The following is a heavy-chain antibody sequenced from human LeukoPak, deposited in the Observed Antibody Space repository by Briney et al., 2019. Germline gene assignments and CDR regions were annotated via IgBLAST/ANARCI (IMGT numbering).Heavy chain of an antibody. Sequence: PGGSLRLSCAASGSTFTNYLMHWVRQAPGKGLVWVSRVDSDGTTTSYADSVKGRFSISRDDAKNTLYLQMNSLRAEDTAIYYCGRSYYDSSGCVILFDWWGQGTLVTVSS. J-gene: IGHJ4*02. CDR3: GRSYYDSSGCVILFDW. CDR2: VDSDGTTT. CDR1: GSTFTNYL. D-gene: IGHD3-22*01. V-gene: IGHV3-74*01.